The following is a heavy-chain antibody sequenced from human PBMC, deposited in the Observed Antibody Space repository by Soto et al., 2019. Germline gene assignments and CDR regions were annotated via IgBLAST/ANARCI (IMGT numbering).Heavy chain of an antibody. CDR2: ISYDGSNQ. CDR1: GFTFNIYG. Sequence: PGGSLRLSCAASGFTFNIYGMHWVRQAPDKGLEWVAPISYDGSNQYYADSVKGRFTISRDNSKNTLFLQMNSLRADDTAVYYCAKDQASGQGSFDSWGQGTLVTVSS. V-gene: IGHV3-30*18. J-gene: IGHJ4*02. CDR3: AKDQASGQGSFDS.